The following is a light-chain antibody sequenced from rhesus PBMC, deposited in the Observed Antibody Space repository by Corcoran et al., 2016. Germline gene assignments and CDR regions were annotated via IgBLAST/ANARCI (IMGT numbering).Light chain of an antibody. CDR3: QQGYSYPLT. CDR2: RAS. V-gene: IGKV1S9*01. Sequence: DIQMTQSPSSLSASVGDRVTITCQASQSLSNYLNWYQQKPGKIPKLLIYRASSLQSGIPSRFSGSGSGTYFTLTISSLQPEDCATYYCQQGYSYPLTFGGGTKVELK. J-gene: IGKJ4*01. CDR1: QSLSNY.